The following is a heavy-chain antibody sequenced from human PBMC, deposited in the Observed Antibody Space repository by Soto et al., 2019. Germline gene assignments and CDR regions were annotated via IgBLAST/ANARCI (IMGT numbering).Heavy chain of an antibody. J-gene: IGHJ4*02. CDR3: AKDLGYYDSSGQGD. Sequence: QVQLVESGGGVVQPGRSLRLSCAASGFTFSSYGMHWVRQAPGKGLEWVAVISYDGSNKYYADSVKGRFTISRDNSKNTLYLQMNSLRAEDTAVYYCAKDLGYYDSSGQGDWGQGTLVTVSS. CDR1: GFTFSSYG. D-gene: IGHD3-22*01. V-gene: IGHV3-30*18. CDR2: ISYDGSNK.